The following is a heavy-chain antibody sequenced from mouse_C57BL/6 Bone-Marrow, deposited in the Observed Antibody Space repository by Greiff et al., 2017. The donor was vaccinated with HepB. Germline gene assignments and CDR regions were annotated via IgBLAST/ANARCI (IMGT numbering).Heavy chain of an antibody. CDR2: IYPGSGST. CDR3: ARGEIYYYGSSYGYFDV. J-gene: IGHJ1*03. CDR1: GYTFTSYW. Sequence: QVQLQQPGAELVKPGASVKMSCKASGYTFTSYWITWVKQRPGQGLEWIGDIYPGSGSTNYNEKFKSKATLTVDTSSSTAYMQLSSLTSEDSAVYYCARGEIYYYGSSYGYFDVWGTGTTVTVSS. D-gene: IGHD1-1*01. V-gene: IGHV1-55*01.